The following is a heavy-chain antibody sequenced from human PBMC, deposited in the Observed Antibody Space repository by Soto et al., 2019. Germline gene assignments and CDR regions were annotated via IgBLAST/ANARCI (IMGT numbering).Heavy chain of an antibody. CDR1: GYTFTRYG. CDR3: ATGLYKYCIGGSFYLFVY. CDR2: ISAYNGNT. V-gene: IGHV1-18*04. Sequence: ASVKVSCKASGYTFTRYGINWVRQALGQGLEWMGWISAYNGNTNYAQKLQGRVTMTTDTSTSTAYMELRSLRSDDTAVYYCATGLYKYCIGGSFYLFVYWG. D-gene: IGHD2-15*01. J-gene: IGHJ4*01.